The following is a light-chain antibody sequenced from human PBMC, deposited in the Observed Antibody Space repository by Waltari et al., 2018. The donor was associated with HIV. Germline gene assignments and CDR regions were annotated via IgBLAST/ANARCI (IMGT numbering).Light chain of an antibody. V-gene: IGLV1-47*02. CDR2: NNG. J-gene: IGLJ3*02. CDR1: SANIGKNY. Sequence: QSVLGQESSASGTAGQRVVISCSGTSANIGKNYVYWYQQFAGATPRLIIYNNGQRASGVPDRFSGSKSGVSASLVISGLQSGDEATYYCATWDANQWVFGGGTKVSVL. CDR3: ATWDANQWV.